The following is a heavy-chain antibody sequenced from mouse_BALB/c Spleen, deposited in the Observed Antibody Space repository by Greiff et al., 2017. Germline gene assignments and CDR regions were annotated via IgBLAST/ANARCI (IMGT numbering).Heavy chain of an antibody. D-gene: IGHD1-1*01. V-gene: IGHV1-63*02. CDR3: ARTPLLREGLMDY. J-gene: IGHJ4*01. CDR2: IYPGGGYT. Sequence: QVQLKQSGAELVRPGTSVKISCKASGYTFTNYWLGWVKQRPGHGLEWIGDIYPGGGYTNYNEKFKGKATLTADTSSSTAYMQLSSLTSEDSAVYFCARTPLLREGLMDYWGQGTSVTVSS. CDR1: GYTFTNYW.